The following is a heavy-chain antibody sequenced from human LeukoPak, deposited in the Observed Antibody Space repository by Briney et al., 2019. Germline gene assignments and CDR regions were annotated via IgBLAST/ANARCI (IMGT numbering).Heavy chain of an antibody. D-gene: IGHD2-2*01. J-gene: IGHJ5*02. CDR3: AIDPCRSTSCYDHWFDP. Sequence: ASVKVSCKASGYTFTSYGISWVRQTPGQGLERMGWISAYNGNTNYGQKLQGRVTMTTDTYTSTAYMELRSLKSDDTAVYYCAIDPCRSTSCYDHWFDPWGQGTLVTVSS. V-gene: IGHV1-18*01. CDR2: ISAYNGNT. CDR1: GYTFTSYG.